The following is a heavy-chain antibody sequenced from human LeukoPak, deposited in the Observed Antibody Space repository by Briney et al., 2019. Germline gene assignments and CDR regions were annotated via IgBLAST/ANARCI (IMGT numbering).Heavy chain of an antibody. J-gene: IGHJ3*02. Sequence: ASVKVSCKASGYTFTGYYIHWVRQAPGQGLECMGWINPNSGGTNYAQKFQGRVTMTRDTSISTAYMELSRLRSDDTAVYYCARDLGYDYSDRDAFDIWGQGTMVTVSS. CDR3: ARDLGYDYSDRDAFDI. D-gene: IGHD4-11*01. CDR2: INPNSGGT. CDR1: GYTFTGYY. V-gene: IGHV1-2*02.